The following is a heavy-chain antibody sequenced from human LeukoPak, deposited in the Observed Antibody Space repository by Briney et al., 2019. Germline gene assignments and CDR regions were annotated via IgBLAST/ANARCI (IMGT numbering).Heavy chain of an antibody. J-gene: IGHJ4*02. D-gene: IGHD4-17*01. CDR2: IYHSGST. CDR1: GYSISSGYY. Sequence: SETLSLTCTVSGYSISSGYYWGWIRQPPGKGLEWIGSIYHSGSTYYNPSLLSRVTISVDTSKNQFSLKLSSVTAADTAVYYCARGGPMTTGPFDYWGQGTLVTVSS. CDR3: ARGGPMTTGPFDY. V-gene: IGHV4-38-2*02.